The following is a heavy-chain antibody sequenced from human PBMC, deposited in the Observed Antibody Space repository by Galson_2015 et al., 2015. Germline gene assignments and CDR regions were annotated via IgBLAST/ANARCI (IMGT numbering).Heavy chain of an antibody. CDR2: IWYDGSNK. CDR1: GFTFSSSG. J-gene: IGHJ3*01. Sequence: SLRLSCAASGFTFSSSGMHWVRQAPGKGLEWVALIWYDGSNKYYEDSVKGRFTISRDNSKNTLYLQMNSLRAEDTAVYYCTRDRNYGYVAFDFWGQGTMVTVSS. CDR3: TRDRNYGYVAFDF. D-gene: IGHD3-10*01. V-gene: IGHV3-33*01.